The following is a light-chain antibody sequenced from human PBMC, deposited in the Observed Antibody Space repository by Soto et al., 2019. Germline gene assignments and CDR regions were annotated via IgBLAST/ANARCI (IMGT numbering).Light chain of an antibody. CDR3: LLSFSPIRV. CDR2: NAT. J-gene: IGLJ7*01. Sequence: QAVVTQEPSVTVSQEGQSLSPVTPALEMSPVVISPTGSSRSLAKPPRTLIYNATRKQSWTPARFSGSLLGGRAALTLSGAQPEDEADYYCLLSFSPIRVFGGGTQLTVL. CDR1: LEMSPVVIS. V-gene: IGLV7-46*01.